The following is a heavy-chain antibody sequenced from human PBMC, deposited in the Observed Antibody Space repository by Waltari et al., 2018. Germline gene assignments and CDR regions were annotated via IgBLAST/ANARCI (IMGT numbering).Heavy chain of an antibody. Sequence: QVQLVESGGGVVQPGGSLRLSCAASGFTFSSYGMPWVRQAPAKGLEWVAFIRYDGSNKYYADSVKGRFTISRDNSKNTLYLQMNSLRAEDTAVYYCAKDRTPAICGVVIIFDYWGQGTLVTVSS. CDR1: GFTFSSYG. V-gene: IGHV3-30*02. CDR3: AKDRTPAICGVVIIFDY. J-gene: IGHJ4*02. CDR2: IRYDGSNK. D-gene: IGHD3-3*01.